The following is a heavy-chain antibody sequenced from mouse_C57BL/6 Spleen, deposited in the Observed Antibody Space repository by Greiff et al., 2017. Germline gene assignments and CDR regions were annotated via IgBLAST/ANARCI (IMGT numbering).Heavy chain of an antibody. CDR2: IHPNSGST. V-gene: IGHV1-64*01. CDR1: GYTFTSYW. CDR3: ARARIDAMDY. J-gene: IGHJ4*01. Sequence: QVQLQQPGAELVKPGASVKLSCKASGYTFTSYWMHWVKQRPGQGLEWIGMIHPNSGSTNYNEKFKSKATLTVDNSSSTAYMQLSSLTSEDSAVYYCARARIDAMDYWGQGTSVTVSS.